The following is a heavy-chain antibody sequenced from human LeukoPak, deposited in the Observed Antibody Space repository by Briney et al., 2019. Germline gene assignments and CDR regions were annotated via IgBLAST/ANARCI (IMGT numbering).Heavy chain of an antibody. D-gene: IGHD3-10*01. CDR1: GGTFSSYA. J-gene: IGHJ4*02. CDR2: IIPIFGPA. Sequence: ASVKVSCKASGGTFSSYAISWVRQAPGQGLEWMGRIIPIFGPANYAQKFQGRVTITTDESTSTAYMELSSLRSEDTAVYYCAPDYYGSGRPEDDYWGQGTLVTVSS. V-gene: IGHV1-69*05. CDR3: APDYYGSGRPEDDY.